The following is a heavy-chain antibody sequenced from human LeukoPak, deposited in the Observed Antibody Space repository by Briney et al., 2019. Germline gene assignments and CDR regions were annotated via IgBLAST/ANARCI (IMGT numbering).Heavy chain of an antibody. Sequence: ASQTLSLTCTVSGGSISSGSYYWSWIRQPAGKGLEWIGRIYTSGSTNYNPSLKSRVTISVDTSKNRFSLKLSSVTAADTAVYYCARGLLRFLEWLLPYNWFDPWGQGTLVTVSS. CDR1: GGSISSGSYY. J-gene: IGHJ5*02. CDR3: ARGLLRFLEWLLPYNWFDP. V-gene: IGHV4-61*02. CDR2: IYTSGST. D-gene: IGHD3-3*01.